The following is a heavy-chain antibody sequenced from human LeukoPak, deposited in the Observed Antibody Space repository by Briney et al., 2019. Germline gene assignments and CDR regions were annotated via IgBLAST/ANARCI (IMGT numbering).Heavy chain of an antibody. CDR3: AKDGIPYGDYDY. J-gene: IGHJ4*02. V-gene: IGHV3-23*01. CDR2: ISGSGGST. CDR1: GFTFSSYA. D-gene: IGHD4-17*01. Sequence: GGSLRLSCAASGFTFSSYAMSRVRQAPGKGLEWVSAISGSGGSTYYADSVKGRFTISRDNSKNTLYLQMNSLRAEDTAVYYCAKDGIPYGDYDYWGQGTLVTVSS.